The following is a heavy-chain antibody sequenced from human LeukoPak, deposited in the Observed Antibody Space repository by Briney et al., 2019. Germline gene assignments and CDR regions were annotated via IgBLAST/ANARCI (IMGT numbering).Heavy chain of an antibody. D-gene: IGHD6-19*01. CDR3: ARLLAVAGNWGFQH. Sequence: SETLSLTCTVSGGSISSYYWSWIRQPPGKGLEWIGYIYYSGSTNYNPSLKSRVTISVDTSKNQFSLKLSSVTAADTAVYYCARLLAVAGNWGFQHWGQGTLVTVSS. J-gene: IGHJ1*01. CDR2: IYYSGST. CDR1: GGSISSYY. V-gene: IGHV4-59*08.